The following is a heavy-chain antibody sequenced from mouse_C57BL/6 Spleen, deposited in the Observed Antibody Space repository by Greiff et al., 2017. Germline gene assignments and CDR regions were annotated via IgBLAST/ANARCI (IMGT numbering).Heavy chain of an antibody. J-gene: IGHJ3*01. V-gene: IGHV5-16*01. CDR2: INYDGSST. CDR3: ASRYYGGAFAY. CDR1: GFTFSDYY. Sequence: EVQLVESEGGLVQPGSSMKLSCTASGFTFSDYYMAWVRQVPEKGLEWVANINYDGSSTYYLDSLKSRFIIPRDNAKNILYLQMSSLKSEDTATYYCASRYYGGAFAYWGQGTLVTVSA. D-gene: IGHD1-1*01.